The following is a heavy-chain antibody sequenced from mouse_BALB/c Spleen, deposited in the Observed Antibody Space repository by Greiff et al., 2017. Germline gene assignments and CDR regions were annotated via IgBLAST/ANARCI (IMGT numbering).Heavy chain of an antibody. CDR2: IDPENGDT. CDR1: GFNIKGYY. D-gene: IGHD2-4*01. V-gene: IGHV14-4*02. Sequence: EVQLQQSGAELVRPGASVKLSCTASGFNIKGYYMHWVKQRPEQGLEWIGWIDPENGDTEYAPKFQGKATMTADKSSNTAYLQLSSLTSEDTAVYYCLDYGFDYWGQGTLVTVSA. J-gene: IGHJ3*01. CDR3: LDYGFDY.